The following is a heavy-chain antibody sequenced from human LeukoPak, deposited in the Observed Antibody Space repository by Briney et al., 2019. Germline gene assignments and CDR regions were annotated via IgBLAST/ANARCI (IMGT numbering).Heavy chain of an antibody. CDR2: ISYDGSNK. Sequence: GGSLRLSCAASGFTFSSYEMNWVRQAPGKGLEWVAVISYDGSNKYYADSVKGRFTISRDNSKNTLYLQMNSLRAEDTAVYYCARDHAGIAVAGIFDYWGQGTLVTVSS. J-gene: IGHJ4*02. CDR1: GFTFSSYE. CDR3: ARDHAGIAVAGIFDY. D-gene: IGHD6-19*01. V-gene: IGHV3-30-3*01.